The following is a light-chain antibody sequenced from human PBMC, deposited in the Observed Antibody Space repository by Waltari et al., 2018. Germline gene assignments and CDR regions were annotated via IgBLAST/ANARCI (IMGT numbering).Light chain of an antibody. J-gene: IGLJ1*01. CDR3: CSYAGANTYV. CDR1: SSAVGSYNL. V-gene: IGLV2-23*02. Sequence: QSALTQPASVSGSPGQSITVSCTGTSSAVGSYNLVPWYQHHPPKAPKRMMYEVSKRPSGVSNRFSGSKSGDTASLTISGLQPEDEADYYCCSYAGANTYVFGSGTKVTVL. CDR2: EVS.